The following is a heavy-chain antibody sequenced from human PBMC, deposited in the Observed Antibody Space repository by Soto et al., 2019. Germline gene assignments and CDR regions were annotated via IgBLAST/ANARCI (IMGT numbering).Heavy chain of an antibody. D-gene: IGHD1-26*01. CDR2: LTDSGGST. J-gene: IGHJ4*02. V-gene: IGHV3-23*01. Sequence: GRSLRLSWAASGFTFSTFAMGRVSQAPGKGLEWVSALTDSGGSTYYADSVKGRFTISRDNSKNTLYLQMNSLTAEDTAVYYCARESGSYHFDYWGQGTPVTVSS. CDR1: GFTFSTFA. CDR3: ARESGSYHFDY.